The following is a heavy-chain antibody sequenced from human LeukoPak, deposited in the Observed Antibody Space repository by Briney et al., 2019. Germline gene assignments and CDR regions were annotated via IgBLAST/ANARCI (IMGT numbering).Heavy chain of an antibody. CDR1: GGSISSYY. J-gene: IGHJ4*02. CDR2: ISTSGST. CDR3: ARHSTTVSRFDY. V-gene: IGHV4-4*09. D-gene: IGHD1-1*01. Sequence: SQTLSLTCTVSGGSISSYYCSWIRQPPGKGLEWIGYISTSGSTDYSPSLKSRVTISVDTSKNQFSLRLSSVTAADTAVYYCARHSTTVSRFDYWGQGTLVTVSS.